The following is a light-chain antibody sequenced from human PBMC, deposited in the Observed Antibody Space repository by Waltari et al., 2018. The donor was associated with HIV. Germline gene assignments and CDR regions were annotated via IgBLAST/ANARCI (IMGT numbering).Light chain of an antibody. CDR3: CSLTTNSVSYV. Sequence: HSALTQPASVSGSPGQSTTISCTGTKSDVGAYNYVSWFQQHPGKAPKLLIYAVSSRPSGVSIRFAGSKSGNTASLTISGLQAEDEADYYCCSLTTNSVSYVFGSGTKVTVL. CDR1: KSDVGAYNY. V-gene: IGLV2-14*01. CDR2: AVS. J-gene: IGLJ1*01.